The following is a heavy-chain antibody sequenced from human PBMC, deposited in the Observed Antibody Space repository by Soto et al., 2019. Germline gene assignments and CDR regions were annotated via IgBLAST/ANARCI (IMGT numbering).Heavy chain of an antibody. CDR1: GGSISSGGYY. CDR3: ARDLFPDSSGYGFDP. D-gene: IGHD3-22*01. J-gene: IGHJ5*02. Sequence: NPSETLSLTCTVSGGSISSGGYYWSWIRQHPGKGLEWIGYIYYSGSTYYNPSLKSRVTISVDTSKNQFSLKLSSVTAADTAVYYCARDLFPDSSGYGFDPWGQGTLVTVSS. V-gene: IGHV4-31*03. CDR2: IYYSGST.